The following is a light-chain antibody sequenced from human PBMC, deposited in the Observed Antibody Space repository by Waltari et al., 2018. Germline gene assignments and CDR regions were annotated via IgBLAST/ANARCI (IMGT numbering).Light chain of an antibody. J-gene: IGKJ4*01. CDR3: QQYNTYPVT. V-gene: IGKV1-5*03. Sequence: IQMTQSPSTLSASVGDRVTITCRASQSVSIFFSWYQQKPGRAPKLLLSKASTLQSVVPSRFSGSGSGTEITLTISNLQPDDFATYYCQQYNTYPVTFGGGTKVEIK. CDR2: KAS. CDR1: QSVSIF.